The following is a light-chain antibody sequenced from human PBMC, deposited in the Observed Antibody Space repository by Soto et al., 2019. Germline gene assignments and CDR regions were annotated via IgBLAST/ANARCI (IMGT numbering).Light chain of an antibody. CDR1: QSVSIY. CDR3: QQRSSWPLT. Sequence: EIVLTQSPATLSLSPGERATLSCRASQSVSIYLAWYQQKPGQAPRLLIYDASNRVIGIPARFSGSGPGTDFSLANSSPEPEDFAVYYCQQRSSWPLTFGGGTKVEIK. V-gene: IGKV3-11*01. J-gene: IGKJ4*01. CDR2: DAS.